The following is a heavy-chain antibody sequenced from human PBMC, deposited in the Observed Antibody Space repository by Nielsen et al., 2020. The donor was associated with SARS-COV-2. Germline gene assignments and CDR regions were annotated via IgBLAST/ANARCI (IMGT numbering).Heavy chain of an antibody. D-gene: IGHD6-13*01. CDR3: AKLPELYSSSSY. V-gene: IGHV3-9*01. CDR1: GFTFDDYA. J-gene: IGHJ4*02. CDR2: ISWNSGSI. Sequence: SLKISCAASGFTFDDYAMHWVRQAPGKGLEWVSGISWNSGSIGYADSVKGRFTISRDNAKNSLYLQMNSLRAEDTALYYCAKLPELYSSSSYWGQGTLVTVSS.